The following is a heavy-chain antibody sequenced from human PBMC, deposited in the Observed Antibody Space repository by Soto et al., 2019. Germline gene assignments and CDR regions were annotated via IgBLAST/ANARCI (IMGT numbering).Heavy chain of an antibody. V-gene: IGHV3-9*01. Sequence: LRLSCAASGFTFDDYAMHWVRQAPGKGLEWVSGISWNSGSIGYADSVKGRFTISRDNAKNSLYLQMNSLRAEDTALYYCAKDESYSGSFSAAFAYWGQGTLVTVSS. CDR3: AKDESYSGSFSAAFAY. CDR1: GFTFDDYA. D-gene: IGHD1-26*01. J-gene: IGHJ4*02. CDR2: ISWNSGSI.